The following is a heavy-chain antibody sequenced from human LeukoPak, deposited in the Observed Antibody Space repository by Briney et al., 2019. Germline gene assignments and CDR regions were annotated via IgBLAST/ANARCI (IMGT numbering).Heavy chain of an antibody. CDR3: ARAALIYYDTSGYSDAFDI. CDR2: IYYSGST. Sequence: SETLSLTCTVSGGSISSDYWSWLRQPPGKGLEWIGYIYYSGSTNYSPSLKSRVTISLATSRDQFSLKLDSVTAADTAVYYCARAALIYYDTSGYSDAFDIWGQGTMVTVSS. V-gene: IGHV4-59*01. D-gene: IGHD3-22*01. CDR1: GGSISSDY. J-gene: IGHJ3*02.